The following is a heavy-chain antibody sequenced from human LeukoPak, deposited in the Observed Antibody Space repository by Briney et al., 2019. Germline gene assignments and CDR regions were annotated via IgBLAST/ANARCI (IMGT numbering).Heavy chain of an antibody. J-gene: IGHJ3*02. CDR2: ISGSGGST. CDR3: AASKGLTDAFDI. CDR1: GFTFSSYA. V-gene: IGHV3-23*01. D-gene: IGHD6-19*01. Sequence: PGGSLRLSCAASGFTFSSYAMSWVRQAPGKGLEWVSAISGSGGSTYYADSVKGRFTISRDNSKNTLYLQMNSLRAEDTAVYYCAASKGLTDAFDIWGQGTMVTVSS.